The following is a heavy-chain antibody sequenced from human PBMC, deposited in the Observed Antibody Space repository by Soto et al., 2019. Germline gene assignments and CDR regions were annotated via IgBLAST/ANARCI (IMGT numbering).Heavy chain of an antibody. V-gene: IGHV5-51*01. J-gene: IGHJ3*02. CDR3: ARGYSRLADDAFDI. CDR2: IYPDDSDT. D-gene: IGHD5-12*01. CDR1: GKLFPKTF. Sequence: PGAFLSSNRQCAGKLFPKTFTVLVRQMPGKGLEWMGTIYPDDSDTRYSPSFQGQVTISADKSISTAYLQWSSLKASDTAMYYCARGYSRLADDAFDIWGQGKMVNV.